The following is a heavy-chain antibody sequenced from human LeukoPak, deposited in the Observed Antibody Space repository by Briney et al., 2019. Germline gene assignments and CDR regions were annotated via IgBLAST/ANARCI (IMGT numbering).Heavy chain of an antibody. CDR1: GGSVSSSNYY. CDR3: ARHYGP. J-gene: IGHJ5*02. Sequence: SETLSLTCSVSGGSVSSSNYYWVWVRQAPGKGLEWIGSTYYSGSTSYNPSVESRITIFVDTSKNQFSLTLTSVTAADTAVYYCARHYGPWGQGTLVTVSS. CDR2: TYYSGST. V-gene: IGHV4-39*01. D-gene: IGHD3-10*01.